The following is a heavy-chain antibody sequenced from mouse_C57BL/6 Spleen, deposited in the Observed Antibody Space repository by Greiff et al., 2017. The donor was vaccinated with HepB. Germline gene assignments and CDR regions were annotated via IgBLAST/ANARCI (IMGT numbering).Heavy chain of an antibody. V-gene: IGHV1-20*01. CDR2: INPYNGDT. D-gene: IGHD1-1*01. CDR3: ARQYYGSSCYFDY. CDR1: GYSFTGYF. J-gene: IGHJ2*01. Sequence: EVKLVESGPELVKPGDSVKISCKASGYSFTGYFMNWVMQSHGKSLEWIGRINPYNGDTFYNQKFKGKATLTVDKSSSTAHMELRSLTSEDSAVYYCARQYYGSSCYFDYGGQGTTLTVSS.